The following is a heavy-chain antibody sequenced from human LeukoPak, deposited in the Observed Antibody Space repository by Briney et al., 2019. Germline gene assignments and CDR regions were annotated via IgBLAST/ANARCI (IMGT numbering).Heavy chain of an antibody. CDR3: AREKYCRGGARYGFFDY. Sequence: GGSLRLSCAASELTVSGNFMTWVRQAPGQGLEWVSLIESGGKTHYADSVKGRFIISRDDSKNMLYLQMNSLRADDTAVYYCAREKYCRGGARYGFFDYWGQGTLVTVFS. CDR2: IESGGKT. J-gene: IGHJ4*02. D-gene: IGHD2-15*01. V-gene: IGHV3-53*01. CDR1: ELTVSGNF.